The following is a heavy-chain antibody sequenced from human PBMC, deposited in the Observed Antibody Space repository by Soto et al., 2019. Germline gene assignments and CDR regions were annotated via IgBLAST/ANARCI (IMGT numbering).Heavy chain of an antibody. CDR2: IIPILGIA. Sequence: SVKVSCKASGGTFSSYTISWVRQAPGQGLEWMGRIIPILGIANYAQKFQGRVTITADKSTSTAYMELSSLRSEDTAVYYCARAYCSSTSCYGDFDYWGQGTLVTVSS. J-gene: IGHJ4*02. V-gene: IGHV1-69*02. CDR1: GGTFSSYT. D-gene: IGHD2-2*01. CDR3: ARAYCSSTSCYGDFDY.